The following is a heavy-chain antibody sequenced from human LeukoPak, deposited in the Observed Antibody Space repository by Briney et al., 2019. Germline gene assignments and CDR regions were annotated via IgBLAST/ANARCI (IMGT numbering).Heavy chain of an antibody. D-gene: IGHD4-17*01. Sequence: GGSLRLSCAASGVAFDSHGMHWVRQSPGKGLEWVAVISYDGSNKYYADSVKGRFTISRDNSKNTLYLQMNSLRSEDTAVYYCARDATGDGDLESWGQGTLVTVSP. CDR3: ARDATGDGDLES. CDR1: GVAFDSHG. CDR2: ISYDGSNK. J-gene: IGHJ5*02. V-gene: IGHV3-30*19.